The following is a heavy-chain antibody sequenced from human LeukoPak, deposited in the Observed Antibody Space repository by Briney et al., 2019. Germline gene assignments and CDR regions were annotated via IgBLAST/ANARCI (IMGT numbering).Heavy chain of an antibody. CDR2: MNPNSGNT. D-gene: IGHD3-3*01. CDR1: GYTFNSYD. CDR3: ARLLLYQPILGFWFDP. Sequence: VASVKVSCKASGYTFNSYDINWVRQASGQGLEWMGWMNPNSGNTGSAQNFQGRVTIPWDTSANTAYMELSSLRSKDTAVYYCARLLLYQPILGFWFDPWGQGTLVTVSS. V-gene: IGHV1-8*01. J-gene: IGHJ5*02.